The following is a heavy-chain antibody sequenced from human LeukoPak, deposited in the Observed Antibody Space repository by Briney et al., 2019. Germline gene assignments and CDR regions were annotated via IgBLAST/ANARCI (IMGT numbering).Heavy chain of an antibody. J-gene: IGHJ5*02. CDR2: ISWNSGCI. CDR1: GFTFDDYA. CDR3: AKDPYSSGWYGWFDP. V-gene: IGHV3-9*01. D-gene: IGHD6-19*01. Sequence: PGGSLRLSCAASGFTFDDYAMHWVRHAPGKGLERVSGISWNSGCIGYADSVKGRFTISRDNAKNSLYLQMNSLRAEDTALYYCAKDPYSSGWYGWFDPWGQGTLVTVSS.